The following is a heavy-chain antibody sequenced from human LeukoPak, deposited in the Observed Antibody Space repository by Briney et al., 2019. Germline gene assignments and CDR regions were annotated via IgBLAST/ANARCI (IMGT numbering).Heavy chain of an antibody. D-gene: IGHD5-12*01. J-gene: IGHJ4*02. CDR2: INAGNGDT. CDR3: ARGMWSDHLVAYLLDS. V-gene: IGHV1-3*01. Sequence: ASVKLSCKASGYTFSNYAIHWVRQAPGQGLEWMGWINAGNGDTKYSQNLQGRVTITRDTSASIVYMELSSLRSEDTAVYYCARGMWSDHLVAYLLDSWGQGTLVTVS. CDR1: GYTFSNYA.